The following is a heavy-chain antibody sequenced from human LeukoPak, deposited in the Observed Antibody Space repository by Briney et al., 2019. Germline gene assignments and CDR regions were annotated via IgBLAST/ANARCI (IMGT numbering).Heavy chain of an antibody. CDR1: GFTFDDFG. D-gene: IGHD2-2*01. CDR2: ISWDGDTT. V-gene: IGHV3-43*01. J-gene: IGHJ4*02. Sequence: GGSLRLSCAASGFTFDDFGMHWVRQPPGKGLEWVALISWDGDTTYYADSVKGRFTISRDNSKNYLYLEMKSLKNEDTALYYCAKDVHTVVVPAATQFDFWGRGTLVTVSS. CDR3: AKDVHTVVVPAATQFDF.